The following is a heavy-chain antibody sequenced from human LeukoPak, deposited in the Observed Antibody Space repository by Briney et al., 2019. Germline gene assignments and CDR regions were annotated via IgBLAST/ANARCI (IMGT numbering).Heavy chain of an antibody. CDR2: INPNSGGT. CDR3: AKDLYSSSWYRIGYYYYGMDV. CDR1: GYTFTGYY. Sequence: ASVKVSCKASGYTFTGYYMHWVRQAPGQGLEWMGWINPNSGGTNYAQKFQGRVTMTRDTSISTAYMELSRLRSDDTAVYYCAKDLYSSSWYRIGYYYYGMDVWGQGTTVTVSS. J-gene: IGHJ6*02. D-gene: IGHD6-13*01. V-gene: IGHV1-2*02.